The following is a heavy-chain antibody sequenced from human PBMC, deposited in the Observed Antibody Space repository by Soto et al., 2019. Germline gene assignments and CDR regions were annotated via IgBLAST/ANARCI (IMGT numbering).Heavy chain of an antibody. J-gene: IGHJ4*02. V-gene: IGHV4-31*03. D-gene: IGHD2-15*01. CDR3: ARVVSDCSGGSCYSVTFDY. CDR1: GGSISSGGYY. CDR2: IYYSGST. Sequence: QVQLQESGPGLVKPSQTLSLTCTVSGGSISSGGYYWSWIRQHPGKGLEWIGYIYYSGSTYYNPSIKSRVTISVATSKNQFSLKLSSVTAADTAVYYCARVVSDCSGGSCYSVTFDYWGQGTLVTVSS.